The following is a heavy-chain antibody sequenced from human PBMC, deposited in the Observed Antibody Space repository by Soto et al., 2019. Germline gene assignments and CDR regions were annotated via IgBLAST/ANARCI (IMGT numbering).Heavy chain of an antibody. CDR1: GFTFSSYG. CDR2: IWYDGSNK. Sequence: GESLKISCAASGFTFSSYGMHWVRQAPGKGLEWVAVIWYDGSNKYYADSVKGRFTISRDNSKNTLYLQMNSLRAEDTAVYYCARESGRGDYDAFDIWGQGTMVTVSS. CDR3: ARESGRGDYDAFDI. V-gene: IGHV3-33*01. J-gene: IGHJ3*02. D-gene: IGHD4-17*01.